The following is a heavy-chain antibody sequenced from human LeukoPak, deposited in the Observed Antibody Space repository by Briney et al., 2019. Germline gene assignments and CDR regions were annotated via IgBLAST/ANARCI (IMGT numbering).Heavy chain of an antibody. CDR2: IYYSGST. J-gene: IGHJ4*02. Sequence: SETLSLTCTVSGGFISSYYWSWIRQPPGKGLEWIGYIYYSGSTNYNPSLKSRVTISVDTSKNQFSLKLSSVTAADTAVYYCARGVFGGYWGQGTLVTVSS. D-gene: IGHD3-10*01. CDR1: GGFISSYY. V-gene: IGHV4-59*01. CDR3: ARGVFGGY.